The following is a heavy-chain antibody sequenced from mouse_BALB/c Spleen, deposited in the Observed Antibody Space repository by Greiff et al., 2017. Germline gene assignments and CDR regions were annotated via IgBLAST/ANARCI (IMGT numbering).Heavy chain of an antibody. V-gene: IGHV1-20*02. Sequence: VQLQQSGPELVKPGASVKISCKASGYSFTGYFMNWVMQSHGKSLEWIGSINPYNGDTFYNQKFKGKATLTVDKSSSTAHMELRSLASEDSAVYYCARDYGSSYYFDYWGQGTTLTVSS. CDR1: GYSFTGYF. J-gene: IGHJ2*01. D-gene: IGHD1-1*01. CDR3: ARDYGSSYYFDY. CDR2: INPYNGDT.